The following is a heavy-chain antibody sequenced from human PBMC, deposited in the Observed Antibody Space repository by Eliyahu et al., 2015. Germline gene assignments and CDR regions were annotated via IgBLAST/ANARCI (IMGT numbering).Heavy chain of an antibody. J-gene: IGHJ3*01. Sequence: EVQLVESXGGLXQPGGSLRLXXXASGFTXSXHHMDWVRQAPGKGPECVARSKWKHDSXTTEYAESVRGRFTISRDDSKNSLYLQMNSLRTEDTAVYYCVRDSMNYAFDFWGQGTMVTVSA. D-gene: IGHD1-7*01. CDR2: SKWKHDSXTT. V-gene: IGHV3-72*01. CDR3: VRDSMNYAFDF. CDR1: GFTXSXHH.